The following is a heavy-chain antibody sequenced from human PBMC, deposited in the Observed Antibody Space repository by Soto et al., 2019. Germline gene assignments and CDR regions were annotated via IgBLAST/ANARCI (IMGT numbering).Heavy chain of an antibody. CDR1: GYSFTSYW. CDR2: IDPSDSYT. Sequence: GESLKISCKGSGYSFTSYWISWVRQMPGKGLEWMGRIDPSDSYTNYSPSFQGHVTISADKSISTAYLQWNSLKASDTAMYYCARPREAGKYYYGVDVWGQGTTVTVSS. D-gene: IGHD6-19*01. V-gene: IGHV5-10-1*01. CDR3: ARPREAGKYYYGVDV. J-gene: IGHJ6*02.